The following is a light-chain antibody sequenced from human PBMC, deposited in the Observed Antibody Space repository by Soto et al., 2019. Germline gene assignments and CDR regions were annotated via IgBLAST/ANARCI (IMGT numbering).Light chain of an antibody. CDR2: EVS. CDR3: SSYSISTAYL. J-gene: IGLJ1*01. V-gene: IGLV2-14*01. Sequence: ALTQPASVSGSPGQSITISCTGTSSDVGGYDYVSWYQLHPGKAPKLMIFEVSNRPSGVSYRFSGSKSGNTASLTISGLQAEDEADYFRSSYSISTAYLFGTGTKVTVL. CDR1: SSDVGGYDY.